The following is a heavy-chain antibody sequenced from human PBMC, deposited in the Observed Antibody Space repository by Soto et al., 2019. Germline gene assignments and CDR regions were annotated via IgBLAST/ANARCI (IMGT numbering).Heavy chain of an antibody. D-gene: IGHD6-6*01. J-gene: IGHJ4*02. CDR1: GFTFSSYG. CDR3: ARVHGSSPIFDY. V-gene: IGHV3-33*01. Sequence: QVQLVESGGGVVQPGRSPRLSCAASGFTFSSYGMHWVRQAPGKGLEWVAVIWYDGSNKYYADSVKGRFTISRDNSKNTLYLQMNSLRAEDTAVYYCARVHGSSPIFDYWGQGTLVTVSS. CDR2: IWYDGSNK.